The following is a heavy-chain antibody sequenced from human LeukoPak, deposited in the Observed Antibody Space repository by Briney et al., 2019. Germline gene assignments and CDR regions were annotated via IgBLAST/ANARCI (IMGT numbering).Heavy chain of an antibody. CDR1: GFTFSSCK. D-gene: IGHD2-2*01. CDR2: INSDCSST. CDR3: ARDTRGYCSSTNCYDWFDP. V-gene: IGHV3-74*01. J-gene: IGHJ5*02. Sequence: PGGSLSLSCAASGFTFSSCKMYWGRLPPGKGLGLVSRINSDCSSTSYADSVKRRFTISRDNAKNTLYLQINSLRAEDTAVYYCARDTRGYCSSTNCYDWFDPWGQGTLVTVSS.